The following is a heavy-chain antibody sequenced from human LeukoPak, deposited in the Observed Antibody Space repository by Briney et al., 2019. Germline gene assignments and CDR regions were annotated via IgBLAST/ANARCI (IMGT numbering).Heavy chain of an antibody. V-gene: IGHV1-18*01. Sequence: ASVKVSCKASGYTFTSYGISWVRQAPGQGLEWMGWISAYNGNTNYAQKLQGRATMTTDTSTSTAYMELRSLRSDDTAVYYCARILPSGSYFDYWGQGTLVTVSS. J-gene: IGHJ4*02. D-gene: IGHD3-10*01. CDR3: ARILPSGSYFDY. CDR2: ISAYNGNT. CDR1: GYTFTSYG.